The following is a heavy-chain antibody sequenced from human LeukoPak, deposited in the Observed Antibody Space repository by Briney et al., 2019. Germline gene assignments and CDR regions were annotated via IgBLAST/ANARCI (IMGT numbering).Heavy chain of an antibody. V-gene: IGHV3-49*04. J-gene: IGHJ4*02. D-gene: IGHD5-18*01. Sequence: PGGSLTLSCTTSGLNFGDDYAMSWVRQAPGKGLEWVGFIRREAYGGTPEYAASVRGRFTISRDESKSIAYLQMSSLKTEDTAVYYCTTSKRGYTYGHDYWGQGTLVTVSS. CDR2: IRREAYGGTP. CDR1: GLNFGDDYA. CDR3: TTSKRGYTYGHDY.